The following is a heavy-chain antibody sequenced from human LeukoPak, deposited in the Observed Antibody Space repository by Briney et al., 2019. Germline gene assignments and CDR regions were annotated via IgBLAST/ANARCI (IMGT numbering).Heavy chain of an antibody. CDR1: GGTFSSYA. Sequence: SVKVSCKASGGTFSSYAISWVRQAPGQGLEWMGGIIPIFGTANYAQKFQGRVTITADESTSTAYMELSSLRSEDTAVYYCASRLLVVGAATDYGMDVWGQGTTATVSS. CDR3: ASRLLVVGAATDYGMDV. CDR2: IIPIFGTA. D-gene: IGHD1-26*01. V-gene: IGHV1-69*13. J-gene: IGHJ6*02.